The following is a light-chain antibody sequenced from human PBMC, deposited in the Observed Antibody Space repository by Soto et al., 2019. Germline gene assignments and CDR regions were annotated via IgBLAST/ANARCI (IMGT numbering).Light chain of an antibody. V-gene: IGKV3-11*01. CDR1: QSVSSY. Sequence: EIVLTQSPATLSLSPRERATLSCRASQSVSSYLGWYQQKPGQAPRLLIYDASNRATGIPARFSGSGSGTDFTLTISSLEPEDFAVYYCQQRSNWPPFTFGPGTKVDIK. CDR3: QQRSNWPPFT. CDR2: DAS. J-gene: IGKJ3*01.